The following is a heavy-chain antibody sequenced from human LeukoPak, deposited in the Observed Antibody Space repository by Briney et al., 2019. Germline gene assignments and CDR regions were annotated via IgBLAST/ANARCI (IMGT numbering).Heavy chain of an antibody. CDR3: ARAREDCSGGSCYSYYYYGMDV. CDR2: INPSGGST. D-gene: IGHD2-15*01. J-gene: IGHJ6*02. CDR1: GYTFTSYY. V-gene: IGHV1-46*01. Sequence: ASVKVSCKASGYTFTSYYMHWVRQAPGQGLEWMGIINPSGGSTSYAQKFQGRVTMTRDTSTSTVYMELSSLRSEDTAVYYCARAREDCSGGSCYSYYYYGMDVWGQGTTVTVSS.